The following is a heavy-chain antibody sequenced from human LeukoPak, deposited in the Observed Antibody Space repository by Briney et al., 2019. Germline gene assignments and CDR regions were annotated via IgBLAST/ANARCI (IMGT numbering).Heavy chain of an antibody. CDR1: GGSVTTYY. CDR2: VHYRGSP. Sequence: SETLSLTCSVSGGSVTTYYWSWIRQFPGKGLEWIGHVHYRGSPEYNPSLQSRVTISVDTSKNQFSLRLTSVTAADTAVYYCARGRIVGATTYWFDPWGQGTLVTVSS. J-gene: IGHJ5*02. D-gene: IGHD1-26*01. CDR3: ARGRIVGATTYWFDP. V-gene: IGHV4-59*02.